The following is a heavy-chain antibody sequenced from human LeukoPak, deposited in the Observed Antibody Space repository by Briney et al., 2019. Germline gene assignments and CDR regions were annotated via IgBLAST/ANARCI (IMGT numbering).Heavy chain of an antibody. CDR2: IHPNTGAT. D-gene: IGHD6-19*01. V-gene: IGHV1-2*02. CDR1: GYTFTDFY. Sequence: GASVKVSCKASGYTFTDFYMHWVRQAPGQGPDWMGWIHPNTGATKYSQKFQGRVTMTRDTSISTAYMELSRLTSDDTAVYYCGRDSGGWYSNWFDPWGQGTLVTVSS. CDR3: GRDSGGWYSNWFDP. J-gene: IGHJ5*02.